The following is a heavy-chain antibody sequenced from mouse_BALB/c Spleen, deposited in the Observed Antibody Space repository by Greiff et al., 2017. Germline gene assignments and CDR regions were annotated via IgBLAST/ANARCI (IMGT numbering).Heavy chain of an antibody. D-gene: IGHD2-3*01. CDR3: AREGGYYYFDY. CDR2: ISSGGST. J-gene: IGHJ2*01. Sequence: EVKVVESGGGLVKPGGSLKLSCAASGFTFSSYAMSWVRQTPEKRLEWVASISSGGSTYYPDSVKGRFTISRDNARNILYLQMSSLRSEDTAMYYCAREGGYYYFDYWGQGTTLTVSS. V-gene: IGHV5-6-5*01. CDR1: GFTFSSYA.